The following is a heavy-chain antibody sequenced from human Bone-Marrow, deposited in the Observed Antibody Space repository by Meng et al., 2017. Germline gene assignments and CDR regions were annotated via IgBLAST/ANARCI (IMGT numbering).Heavy chain of an antibody. Sequence: QVQLQQWGAGLLKPSETLSLTCAVYGGSFSGYYWSWIRQPPGKGLEWIGEINHSGSTNYNPSRKRRGKREGGRAEGQFSLKLSSVTAADTAVYYCARGSGSPEYCSSQRGGSGGWFGAWGQG. J-gene: IGHJ5*02. V-gene: IGHV4-34*01. CDR1: GGSFSGYY. CDR2: INHSGST. D-gene: IGHD2-2*01. CDR3: ARGSGSPEYCSSQRGGSGGWFGA.